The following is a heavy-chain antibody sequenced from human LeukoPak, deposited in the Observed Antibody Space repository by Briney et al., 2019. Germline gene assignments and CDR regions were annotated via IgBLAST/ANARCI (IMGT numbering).Heavy chain of an antibody. CDR1: GFTFSTYN. CDR2: ISSSSNYI. Sequence: GGSLRLSCAASGFTFSTYNMNWVRQAPGKGLDWVSSISSSSNYIYYADSVKGRFTISRDNAKNSLYLQMNSLRVEDTDVYYCARDVGASAPDAFDIWGQGTMVTVSP. CDR3: ARDVGASAPDAFDI. V-gene: IGHV3-21*01. J-gene: IGHJ3*02. D-gene: IGHD1-26*01.